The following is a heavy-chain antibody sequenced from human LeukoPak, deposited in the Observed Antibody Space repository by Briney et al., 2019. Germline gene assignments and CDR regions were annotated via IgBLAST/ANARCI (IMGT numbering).Heavy chain of an antibody. Sequence: SQTLSLTCTVSGGSISSGVYFWSWIRRHPGKGLEWIGYIDYSGSTYYNPSLKSRGSISVDTSKNQFSLNLRSVTAADTAVYYCARDGGPTRFDYWGQGTLVTVSS. CDR3: ARDGGPTRFDY. CDR2: IDYSGST. J-gene: IGHJ4*02. V-gene: IGHV4-31*03. CDR1: GGSISSGVYF. D-gene: IGHD3-3*01.